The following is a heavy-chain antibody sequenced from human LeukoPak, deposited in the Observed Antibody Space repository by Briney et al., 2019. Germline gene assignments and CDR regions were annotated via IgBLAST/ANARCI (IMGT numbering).Heavy chain of an antibody. CDR2: IERDGSET. J-gene: IGHJ4*02. CDR3: ARGARLGWLQSEGSDY. V-gene: IGHV3-7*01. Sequence: PGGSLRLSCAASGFTLSTYWMSWVRQAPGKGLEWVANIERDGSETNYVGSVKGRFTISRDDAKNSLYLQMNSLRAEDTAVYYCARGARLGWLQSEGSDYWGQGTLVTVSS. D-gene: IGHD5-24*01. CDR1: GFTLSTYW.